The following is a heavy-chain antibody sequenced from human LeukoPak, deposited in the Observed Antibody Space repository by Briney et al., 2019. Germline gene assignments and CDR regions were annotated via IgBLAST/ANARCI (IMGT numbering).Heavy chain of an antibody. V-gene: IGHV1-2*02. Sequence: GASVKVSCKASGYTFTGYYMRWVRQAPGQGLEWMGLINPNSGGTNYAQKFQGRVTMTRDTSISTAYMELSRLRSDDTAVYYCARERSSSSQGLGIAYWGQGTLVTVSS. CDR1: GYTFTGYY. D-gene: IGHD6-13*01. CDR2: INPNSGGT. CDR3: ARERSSSSQGLGIAY. J-gene: IGHJ4*02.